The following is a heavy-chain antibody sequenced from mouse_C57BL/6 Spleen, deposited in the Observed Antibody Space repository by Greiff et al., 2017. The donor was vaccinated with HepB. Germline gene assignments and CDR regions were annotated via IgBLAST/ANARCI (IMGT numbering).Heavy chain of an antibody. V-gene: IGHV1-54*01. CDR1: GYAFTNYL. D-gene: IGHD1-1*01. CDR2: INPGSGGT. J-gene: IGHJ4*01. Sequence: QVQLQQSGAELVRPGTSVKVSCKASGYAFTNYLIEWVKQRPGQGLEWIGVINPGSGGTNYNEKFKGKATLTADNSSSTAYMQLSSLTSEDSAVYCCARFYGSSYEDYYAMDYWGQGTSVTVSS. CDR3: ARFYGSSYEDYYAMDY.